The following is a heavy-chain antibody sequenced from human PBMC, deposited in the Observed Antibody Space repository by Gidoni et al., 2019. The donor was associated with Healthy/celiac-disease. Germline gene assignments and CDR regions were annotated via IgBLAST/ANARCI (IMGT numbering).Heavy chain of an antibody. CDR3: AREIRAVLLLFVELSY. CDR1: GLPFRRYA. J-gene: IGHJ4*02. V-gene: IGHV3-30*04. Sequence: QVQLVESGGAVVQPGRSLRLSCAAYGLPFRRYAMHWVRQAPGMGPEWAAVISYDGSNKYYADSVKGRFTISRDNSKNTLYLQMTSLRAEDTAVYYCAREIRAVLLLFVELSYWGQGTLVTFSS. D-gene: IGHD3-10*01. CDR2: ISYDGSNK.